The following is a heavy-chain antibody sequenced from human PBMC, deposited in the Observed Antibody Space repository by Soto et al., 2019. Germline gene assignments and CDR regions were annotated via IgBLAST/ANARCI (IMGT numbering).Heavy chain of an antibody. CDR1: GDSVSSNSAA. Sequence: KQSQTLSLTCAISGDSVSSNSAAWNWIRQSPSRGLEWLGRTYYRSKWYNDYAVSVKSPITINPDTSKNQFSLQLNSVTPEDTAVYYCARWYCTNGVCFGFDYWGQGTLVTVSS. J-gene: IGHJ4*02. CDR2: TYYRSKWYN. V-gene: IGHV6-1*01. CDR3: ARWYCTNGVCFGFDY. D-gene: IGHD2-8*01.